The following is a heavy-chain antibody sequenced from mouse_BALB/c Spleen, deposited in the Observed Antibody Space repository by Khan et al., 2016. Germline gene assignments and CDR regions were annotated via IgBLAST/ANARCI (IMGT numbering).Heavy chain of an antibody. CDR3: TAGFAY. J-gene: IGHJ3*01. V-gene: IGHV6-6*02. Sequence: EVELVESGGGLVQPGGSMKLSCVASGFTFSNYWMNWVRQSPEQGLEWVAEIRLKSNNYATHYAESVKGRFTISRDDSKSSVYLQMNNLRAEDTGIYYCTAGFAYWGQGTLFTVSA. CDR1: GFTFSNYW. CDR2: IRLKSNNYAT.